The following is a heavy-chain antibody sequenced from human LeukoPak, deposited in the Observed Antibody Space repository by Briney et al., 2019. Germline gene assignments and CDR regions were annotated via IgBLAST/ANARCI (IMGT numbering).Heavy chain of an antibody. CDR3: AKVGQGGHHFDY. Sequence: GGSLRLSCVASGFTFSTYAMHWVRQAPGKGLEWVSLISWDAGSTYYADSVKGRFTISRDNSKNSLYLQMNSLRAEDTALYYCAKVGQGGHHFDYWGQGTLVTVSS. CDR2: ISWDAGST. V-gene: IGHV3-43D*03. D-gene: IGHD3-16*01. J-gene: IGHJ4*02. CDR1: GFTFSTYA.